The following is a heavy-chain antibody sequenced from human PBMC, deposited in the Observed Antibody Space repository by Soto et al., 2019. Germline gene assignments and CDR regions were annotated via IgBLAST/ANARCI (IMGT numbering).Heavy chain of an antibody. CDR1: GGSISSYY. J-gene: IGHJ4*02. CDR3: ARSYYDFWSGYYGEPHYFDY. V-gene: IGHV4-59*01. Sequence: SETLSLTCTVSGGSISSYYWSWIRQPPGKGLEWIGYIYYSGSTSYNPSLKSRVTISVDTSKNQFSLKLSSVTAADTAVYYCARSYYDFWSGYYGEPHYFDYWGQGTLVTVSS. CDR2: IYYSGST. D-gene: IGHD3-3*01.